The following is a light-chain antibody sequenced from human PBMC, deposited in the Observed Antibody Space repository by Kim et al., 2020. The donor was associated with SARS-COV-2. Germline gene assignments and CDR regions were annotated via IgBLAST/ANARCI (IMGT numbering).Light chain of an antibody. CDR2: AAS. V-gene: IGKV3-20*01. CDR1: HGVPSRY. Sequence: GESPLLPSRASHGVPSRYLAWYELRPGPAPRLLIFAASGWAAGVPDRFTGSGSGTDFTLTSSGLEPEDFAMYYCQQYGTLPYTFGRETKLEI. J-gene: IGKJ2*01. CDR3: QQYGTLPYT.